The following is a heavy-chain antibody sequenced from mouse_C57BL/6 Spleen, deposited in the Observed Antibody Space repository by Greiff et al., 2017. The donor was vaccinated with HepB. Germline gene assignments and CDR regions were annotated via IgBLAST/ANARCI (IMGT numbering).Heavy chain of an antibody. CDR3: AREGVYYGSSLYYYAMDY. CDR2: IYPGDGDT. V-gene: IGHV1-82*01. D-gene: IGHD1-1*01. CDR1: GYAFSSSW. Sequence: VQLQQSGPELVKPGASVKISCKASGYAFSSSWMNWVKQRPGKGLEWIGRIYPGDGDTNYNGKFKGKATLTADKSSSTAYMQLSSLTSEDSAVYFCAREGVYYGSSLYYYAMDYWGQGTSVTVSS. J-gene: IGHJ4*01.